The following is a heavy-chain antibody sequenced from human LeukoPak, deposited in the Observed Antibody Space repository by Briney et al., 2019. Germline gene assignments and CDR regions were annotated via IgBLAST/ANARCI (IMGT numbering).Heavy chain of an antibody. CDR2: INPSGGST. V-gene: IGHV1-46*01. D-gene: IGHD5-24*01. J-gene: IGHJ3*02. CDR3: ARDRSLSRDGYNYAPHGAFDI. Sequence: ASVKVSCKASRYTFTSYYMHWVRQAPGQGLEWMGLINPSGGSTSYAQKFQGRVTMTRDTSTSTVYMELSSLRSEDTAVYYCARDRSLSRDGYNYAPHGAFDIWGQGTMVTVS. CDR1: RYTFTSYY.